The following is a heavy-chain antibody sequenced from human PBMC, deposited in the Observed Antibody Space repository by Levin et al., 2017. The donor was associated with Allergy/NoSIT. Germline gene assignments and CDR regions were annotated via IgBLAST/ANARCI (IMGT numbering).Heavy chain of an antibody. CDR2: IIPILGIA. Sequence: GASVKVSCKASGGTFSSYAISWVRQAPGQGLEWMGRIIPILGIANYAQKFQGRVTITADKSTSTAYMELSSLRSEDTAVYYCARLPNDYGAIRPAWALSPAFDSWGQGTMVTVSS. J-gene: IGHJ3*02. CDR1: GGTFSSYA. V-gene: IGHV1-69*04. CDR3: ARLPNDYGAIRPAWALSPAFDS. D-gene: IGHD4-17*01.